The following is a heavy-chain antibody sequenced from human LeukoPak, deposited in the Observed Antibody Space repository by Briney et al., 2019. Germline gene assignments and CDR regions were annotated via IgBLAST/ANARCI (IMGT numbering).Heavy chain of an antibody. CDR1: GFTFSHYS. D-gene: IGHD6-19*01. J-gene: IGHJ4*02. Sequence: GGSLRLSCAASGFTFSHYSMNWVRQAPGKGLEWVASISSGSTYIYYADSMRGRFTISRDHAKSSLYLQMNSLTAEDTAVYYFASSGSGWSFDYWGQGTLVIVSS. V-gene: IGHV3-21*06. CDR2: ISSGSTYI. CDR3: ASSGSGWSFDY.